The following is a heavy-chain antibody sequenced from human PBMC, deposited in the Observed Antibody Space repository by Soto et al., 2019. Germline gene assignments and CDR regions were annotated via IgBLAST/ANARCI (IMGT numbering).Heavy chain of an antibody. D-gene: IGHD6-19*01. Sequence: SETLSLTCAVYGGSFSGYYWSWIRQPPGKGLEWIGEINHSGSTNYNPSLKSRVTISVXRXXXXFXLXLXXXTAAXTAVYYCARGGAVAGIGYFDYWGQGTLVTVSS. J-gene: IGHJ4*02. CDR1: GGSFSGYY. CDR3: ARGGAVAGIGYFDY. CDR2: INHSGST. V-gene: IGHV4-34*01.